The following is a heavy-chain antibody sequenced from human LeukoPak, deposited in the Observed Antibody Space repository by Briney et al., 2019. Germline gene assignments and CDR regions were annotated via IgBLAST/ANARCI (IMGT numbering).Heavy chain of an antibody. CDR2: IKQDGSEK. V-gene: IGHV3-7*01. Sequence: GGSLRLSCAASGFTFSSYWMSWVRQAPGKGLEWVANIKQDGSEKYYVDSVKGRFTISRDNAKNTLYLQMNSLRAEDTAVYYCARDGYSFGHDFDYWGQGTLVTVSS. CDR1: GFTFSSYW. J-gene: IGHJ4*02. CDR3: ARDGYSFGHDFDY. D-gene: IGHD5-18*01.